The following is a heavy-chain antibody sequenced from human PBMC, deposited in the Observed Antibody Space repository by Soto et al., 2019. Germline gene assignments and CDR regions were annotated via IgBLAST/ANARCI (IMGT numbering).Heavy chain of an antibody. Sequence: SETLSLTCTVSTDSSSFTNSYWGWIRQPPGKGLQWIGSSSYNGGTFYNPSLKGRVVISFDTSKKQSSLQVTSETAADTAVYFCARHRIEVVWRGFDFWGQGSPVTSPQ. D-gene: IGHD3-10*01. CDR1: TDSSSFTNSY. V-gene: IGHV4-39*01. CDR3: ARHRIEVVWRGFDF. CDR2: SSYNGGT. J-gene: IGHJ4*02.